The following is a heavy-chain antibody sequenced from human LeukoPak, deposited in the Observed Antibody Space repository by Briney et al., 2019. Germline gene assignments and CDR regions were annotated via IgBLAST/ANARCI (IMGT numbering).Heavy chain of an antibody. D-gene: IGHD3-3*01. CDR2: IYHSGST. CDR3: ARVDGAIFGVGSHYDMDV. Sequence: SQTLSLTCAVSGGSISSGGYSWSWIRQPPGKGLEWIGYIYHSGSTYYNPSLKSRVTISVDRSKNHFSLKLSAVTAADTAVYYCARVDGAIFGVGSHYDMDVWGQGTTVTVSS. V-gene: IGHV4-30-2*01. J-gene: IGHJ6*02. CDR1: GGSISSGGYS.